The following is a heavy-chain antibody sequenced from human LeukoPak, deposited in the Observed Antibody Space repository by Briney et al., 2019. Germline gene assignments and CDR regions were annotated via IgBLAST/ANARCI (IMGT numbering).Heavy chain of an antibody. D-gene: IGHD3-10*01. CDR3: ARLLLWFGESWYFDL. V-gene: IGHV4-59*08. Sequence: SETLSLTCTVSGGSISSYYLSWIRQPPGKGLEWIGYIYYSGSTNYNPSLKSRVTISVDTSKNQFSLKLSSVTAADTAVYYCARLLLWFGESWYFDLWGRGTPVTVSS. CDR2: IYYSGST. J-gene: IGHJ2*01. CDR1: GGSISSYY.